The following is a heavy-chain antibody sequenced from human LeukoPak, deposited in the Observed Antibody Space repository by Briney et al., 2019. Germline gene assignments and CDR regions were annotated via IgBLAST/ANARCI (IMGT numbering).Heavy chain of an antibody. CDR1: GGSIRSYY. CDR2: IYYSGST. CDR3: ARVVPAAHFDY. Sequence: SETLSLTCTVSGGSIRSYYWNWIRQPPGKGLEWIGYIYYSGSTNYNPSLKSRVTISVETSKNQFSLKLTSVTAADTAVYYCARVVPAAHFDYWGQGTLVTVSS. V-gene: IGHV4-59*08. D-gene: IGHD2-2*01. J-gene: IGHJ4*02.